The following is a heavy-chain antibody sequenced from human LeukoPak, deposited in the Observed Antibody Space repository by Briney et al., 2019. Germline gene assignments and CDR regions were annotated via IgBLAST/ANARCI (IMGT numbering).Heavy chain of an antibody. J-gene: IGHJ3*02. Sequence: PGGSLRLCCAASGFTFSSYSMNWVRQAPGKGLEWVSSISSSSSYIYYADSVKGRFTISRDNAKNSLYLQINSLRAEDTAVYYCARGTAVAGTRGAFDIWGQGTMVTVSS. CDR1: GFTFSSYS. D-gene: IGHD6-19*01. CDR3: ARGTAVAGTRGAFDI. V-gene: IGHV3-21*01. CDR2: ISSSSSYI.